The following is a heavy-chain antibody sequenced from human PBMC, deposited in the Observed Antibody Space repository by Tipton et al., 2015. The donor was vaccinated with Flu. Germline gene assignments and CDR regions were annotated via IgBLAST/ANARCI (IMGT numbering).Heavy chain of an antibody. J-gene: IGHJ6*02. CDR2: IGSAGDT. Sequence: SLRLSCAASGFTFSTYDIHWVRQVTGKGLEWVSAIGSAGDTYYSDSVKGRFTISRDNVKNSLYLQMNSLRVGDTAVYYCARGPLSDSNWYNGMDVWGQGTTVTVSS. CDR3: ARGPLSDSNWYNGMDV. CDR1: GFTFSTYD. V-gene: IGHV3-13*01. D-gene: IGHD6-13*01.